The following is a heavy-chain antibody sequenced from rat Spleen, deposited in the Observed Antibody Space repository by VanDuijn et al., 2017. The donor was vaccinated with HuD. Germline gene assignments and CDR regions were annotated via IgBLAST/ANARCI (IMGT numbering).Heavy chain of an antibody. J-gene: IGHJ4*01. CDR2: ISTGGGNT. CDR1: GFTFSDYG. Sequence: EVQLVETGGGLVQPGRSLKLSCAASGFTFSDYGLAWVRQTPTKGLEWVASISTGGGNTYYRDSVRGRFTISRDNAKSSLYLQMDSLRSEDTATYYCTRGYVMDAWGQGASVTVSS. CDR3: TRGYVMDA. V-gene: IGHV5S13*01.